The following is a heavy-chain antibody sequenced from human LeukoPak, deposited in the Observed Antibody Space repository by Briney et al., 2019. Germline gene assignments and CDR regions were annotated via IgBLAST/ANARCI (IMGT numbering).Heavy chain of an antibody. CDR2: INHSGST. V-gene: IGHV4-34*01. Sequence: PSETLSLTCAVYGGSFSGYYWSWIRQPPGKGLEWIGEINHSGSTNYNPSLKSRVTISVDTSKNQFSLKLSSVTAADTAVYYCARVVAATTYYYYYGMDVWGQGTTVTVSS. CDR1: GGSFSGYY. D-gene: IGHD2-15*01. J-gene: IGHJ6*02. CDR3: ARVVAATTYYYYYGMDV.